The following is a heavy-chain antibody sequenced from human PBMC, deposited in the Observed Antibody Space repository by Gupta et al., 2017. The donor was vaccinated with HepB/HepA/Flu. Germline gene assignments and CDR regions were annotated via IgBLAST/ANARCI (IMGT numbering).Heavy chain of an antibody. V-gene: IGHV1-2*04. CDR1: GYTFTGYY. D-gene: IGHD6-13*01. J-gene: IGHJ6*02. CDR3: AREAAGSDYGMDV. Sequence: QVQLVQSGAEVKKPGASVKVSCKASGYTFTGYYMPWVRQAPGKGLEWMGWINPNSGGTNYAQKFQGWVTMTRDTSISTAYMELSRLRSDDTAVYYCAREAAGSDYGMDVWGQGTTVTVS. CDR2: INPNSGGT.